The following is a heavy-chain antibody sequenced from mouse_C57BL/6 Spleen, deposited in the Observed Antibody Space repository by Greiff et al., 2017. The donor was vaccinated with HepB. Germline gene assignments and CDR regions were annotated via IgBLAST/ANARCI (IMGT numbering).Heavy chain of an antibody. V-gene: IGHV1-64*01. CDR1: GYTFTSYW. CDR2: IHPNSGST. D-gene: IGHD1-1*01. J-gene: IGHJ3*01. Sequence: QVQLKQPGAELVKPGASVKLSCKASGYTFTSYWMHWVKQRPGQGLEWIGMIHPNSGSTNYNEKFKSKATLTVDKSSSTAYMQLSSLTSEDSAVYYCARWRYYDAYWGQGTLVTVSA. CDR3: ARWRYYDAY.